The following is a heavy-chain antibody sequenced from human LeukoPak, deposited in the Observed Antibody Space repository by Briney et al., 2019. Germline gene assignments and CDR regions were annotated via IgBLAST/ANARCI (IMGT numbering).Heavy chain of an antibody. Sequence: PGGSLRLSCAASGFTFSSYWMSWVRQAPGKGLEWVANIKQDGSEKYYVDSVKGRFTISRDNAKNSLYLQMNSLRAEDTAVYYCAGVRGSGSYEGNFDYWGQGTLVTVSS. J-gene: IGHJ4*02. CDR1: GFTFSSYW. V-gene: IGHV3-7*01. CDR2: IKQDGSEK. CDR3: AGVRGSGSYEGNFDY. D-gene: IGHD3-10*01.